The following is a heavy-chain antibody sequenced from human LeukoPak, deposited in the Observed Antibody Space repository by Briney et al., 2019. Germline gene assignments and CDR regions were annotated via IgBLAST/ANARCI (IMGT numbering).Heavy chain of an antibody. Sequence: PSETLSLTCTVSGGSISSYYWSWIRQPAGKGLEWIGRIYTSGSTNYNPSLKSRVTMSVDTSENQFSLKLSSVTAADTAVYYCARSPNYYDSSGYSAGFDYWGQGTLVTVSS. CDR2: IYTSGST. D-gene: IGHD3-22*01. J-gene: IGHJ4*02. CDR1: GGSISSYY. V-gene: IGHV4-4*07. CDR3: ARSPNYYDSSGYSAGFDY.